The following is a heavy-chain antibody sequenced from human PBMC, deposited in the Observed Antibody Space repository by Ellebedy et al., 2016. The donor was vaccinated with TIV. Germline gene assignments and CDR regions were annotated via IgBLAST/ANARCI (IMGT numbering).Heavy chain of an antibody. D-gene: IGHD3-10*01. CDR2: LSASGGST. J-gene: IGHJ6*02. V-gene: IGHV3-23*01. Sequence: PGGSLRLSCVGSGFTFSSYAMSWVRQAPGKGLDWVSSLSASGGSTYYADSVKGRSTISRDNSKNTLYLQMNSLRGEDTAVYYCAKRVTMVREVITYYHYAMDVWGQGTTVTVSS. CDR1: GFTFSSYA. CDR3: AKRVTMVREVITYYHYAMDV.